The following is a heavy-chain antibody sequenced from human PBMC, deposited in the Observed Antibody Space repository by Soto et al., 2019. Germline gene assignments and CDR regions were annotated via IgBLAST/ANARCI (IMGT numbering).Heavy chain of an antibody. J-gene: IGHJ5*02. CDR1: GGSISSGGYY. CDR3: ARGGLRYPARFDP. V-gene: IGHV4-31*03. Sequence: SETLSLTCTVSGGSISSGGYYWSGIRQHPGRGLEWVGYIYYSGSTYYNPSLKSRVTISVDTSKNQFSLKLSSVTAADTAVYYCARGGLRYPARFDPWGHRTLVTVSS. D-gene: IGHD3-9*01. CDR2: IYYSGST.